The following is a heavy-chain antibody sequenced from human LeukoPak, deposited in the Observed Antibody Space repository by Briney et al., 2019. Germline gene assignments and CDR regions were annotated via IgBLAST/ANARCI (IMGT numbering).Heavy chain of an antibody. V-gene: IGHV4-31*02. J-gene: IGHJ4*02. D-gene: IGHD2/OR15-2a*01. CDR3: ARGLAANYFLDY. CDR1: GGSINSGGYY. CDR2: SYYSGNT. Sequence: SETLSLTCTVSGGSINSGGYYWSWIRQHPGKGLEWIGYSYYSGNTYYNPSLKSPVTLSVDTSKNQFSLKVISVTAADTAVYYCARGLAANYFLDYWGQGTLVTVSS.